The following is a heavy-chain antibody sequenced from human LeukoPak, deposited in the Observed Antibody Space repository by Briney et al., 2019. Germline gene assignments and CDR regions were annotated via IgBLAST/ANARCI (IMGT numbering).Heavy chain of an antibody. J-gene: IGHJ4*02. Sequence: QPGGSLRLSCAASGFTFSSYAMSWVRQAPGKGLEWVSAISGSGGNTYYADSVKGRFTISRDNSKNSLYLQMNSLRAEDTAVYYCASLLSPYDSSFDYWGQGTLVTVSS. D-gene: IGHD3-22*01. V-gene: IGHV3-23*01. CDR1: GFTFSSYA. CDR2: ISGSGGNT. CDR3: ASLLSPYDSSFDY.